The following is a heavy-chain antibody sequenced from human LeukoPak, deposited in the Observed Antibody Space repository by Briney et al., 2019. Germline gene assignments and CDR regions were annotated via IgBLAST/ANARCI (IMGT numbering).Heavy chain of an antibody. V-gene: IGHV3-7*02. Sequence: GGSLRLSCTASGFTFSSYWMSWVRQAPGKGLEWVANIQQDGSEQYYVDSVKGRFTISRDIAKNSLYLQMNSLRAEDTALYYCARNYGGYSHWGQGTLVTVSS. J-gene: IGHJ4*02. CDR3: ARNYGGYSH. CDR1: GFTFSSYW. D-gene: IGHD4-23*01. CDR2: IQQDGSEQ.